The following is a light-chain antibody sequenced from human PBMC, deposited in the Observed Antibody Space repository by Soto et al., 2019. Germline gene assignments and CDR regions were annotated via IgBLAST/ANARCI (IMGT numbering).Light chain of an antibody. J-gene: IGKJ3*01. Sequence: DILMTQSPSSLSASVGDRVTITCRTSQSISSSLNWYQQKPGQAPKFLIFAASSLQSGVPSRFSGSGSGTDFTLTISSLQPEDFATYFCQQSYSTPFTFGPGTKVDIK. CDR1: QSISSS. V-gene: IGKV1-39*01. CDR2: AAS. CDR3: QQSYSTPFT.